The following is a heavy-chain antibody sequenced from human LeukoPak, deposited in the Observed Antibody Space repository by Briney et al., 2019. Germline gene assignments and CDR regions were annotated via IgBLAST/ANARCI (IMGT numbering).Heavy chain of an antibody. CDR3: ARVKRDYDILTGYFGGGYYYGMDV. Sequence: ASVKVSCKASGYTFTSYYMHWVRQAPGQGLKWMGIINPSGGSTSYAQKFQGRVTTTRDTSTSTVYMELSSLRSEDTAVYYCARVKRDYDILTGYFGGGYYYGMDVWGQGTTVTVSS. J-gene: IGHJ6*02. CDR2: INPSGGST. CDR1: GYTFTSYY. D-gene: IGHD3-9*01. V-gene: IGHV1-46*03.